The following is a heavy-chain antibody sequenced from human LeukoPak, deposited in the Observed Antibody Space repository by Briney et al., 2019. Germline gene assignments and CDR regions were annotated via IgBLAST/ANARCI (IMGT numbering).Heavy chain of an antibody. J-gene: IGHJ4*02. D-gene: IGHD3-22*01. V-gene: IGHV5-51*01. Sequence: GESLKFSCKASGYSFTSYSIGWVRQMPGKGLEWMGLIYPGDSDTTYSPPFKGQVTISAAMSSSHAYRQWTALEPTDRPIINCARDGNYFDSSGYYLHYWGQGTLVTASS. CDR1: GYSFTSYS. CDR3: ARDGNYFDSSGYYLHY. CDR2: IYPGDSDT.